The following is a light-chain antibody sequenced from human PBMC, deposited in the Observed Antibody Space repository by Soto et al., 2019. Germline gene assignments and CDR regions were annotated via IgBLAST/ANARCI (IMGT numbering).Light chain of an antibody. CDR1: QSVRSSH. V-gene: IGKV3-20*01. J-gene: IGKJ4*01. Sequence: EIVLTQSPGTLSLSPGERATLSCRASQSVRSSHLAWYQQMPGQAPRLLIYGTSNRATGIPDRFSGSGSGTDFTLTISRLEPEDFAVYYCPQYSSSPLTLRGGTKVDIK. CDR2: GTS. CDR3: PQYSSSPLT.